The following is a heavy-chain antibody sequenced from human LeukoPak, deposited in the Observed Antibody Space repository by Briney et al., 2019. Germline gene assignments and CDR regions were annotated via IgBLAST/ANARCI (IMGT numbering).Heavy chain of an antibody. J-gene: IGHJ4*02. Sequence: GGSLRLSCAASGFTFSSYAMSWVRQAPGKGLEWVSAISGSGGSTYYADSVKGRFTISRDNSKNTLYLQMNSLRAEDTAVYYCARAPHGSGSYYSFDYWGQGTLVTVSS. D-gene: IGHD3-10*01. CDR3: ARAPHGSGSYYSFDY. CDR1: GFTFSSYA. V-gene: IGHV3-23*01. CDR2: ISGSGGST.